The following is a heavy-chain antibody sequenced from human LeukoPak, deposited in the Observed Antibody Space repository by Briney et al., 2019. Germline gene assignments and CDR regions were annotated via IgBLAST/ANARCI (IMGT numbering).Heavy chain of an antibody. CDR2: IYYSGST. J-gene: IGHJ5*02. CDR1: GGSISSSSYY. V-gene: IGHV4-61*01. D-gene: IGHD4-17*01. CDR3: ARDGDRLRSWFDP. Sequence: PSETLSLTCTVSGGSISSSSYYWGWIRQPPGKGLEWIGYIYYSGSTNYNPSLKSRVTISIDTSKNQFSLKLSSVTAADTAVYYCARDGDRLRSWFDPWGQGTLVTVSS.